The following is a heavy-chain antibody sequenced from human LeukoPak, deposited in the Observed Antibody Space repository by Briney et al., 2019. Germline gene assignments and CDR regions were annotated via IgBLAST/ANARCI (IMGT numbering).Heavy chain of an antibody. Sequence: GGSLRLSCAASGFTFTNHPMHWVRQASGKRLEYVSAISPSGDRTWYADSVKGRFTISRDNSKNTMYLQMGSLRPEDMGVYYCARAFRPASDPHDFYDFWGRGTTVTVSS. CDR1: GFTFTNHP. D-gene: IGHD3/OR15-3a*01. CDR2: ISPSGDRT. J-gene: IGHJ3*01. CDR3: ARAFRPASDPHDFYDF. V-gene: IGHV3-64*02.